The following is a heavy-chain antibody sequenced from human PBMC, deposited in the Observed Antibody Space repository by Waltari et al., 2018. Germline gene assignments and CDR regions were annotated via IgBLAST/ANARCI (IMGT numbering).Heavy chain of an antibody. CDR3: ASISGITGTELGY. J-gene: IGHJ4*02. Sequence: QVQLQESGPGLVKPSETLSLTCAVSGYSISSGYYWGWIRQPPGKGLEWIGSIYHRGSTYYNPSLKSRVTISVDTSKNQFSLKLSSVTAADTAVYYCASISGITGTELGYWGQGTLVTVSS. CDR2: IYHRGST. CDR1: GYSISSGYY. D-gene: IGHD1-7*01. V-gene: IGHV4-38-2*01.